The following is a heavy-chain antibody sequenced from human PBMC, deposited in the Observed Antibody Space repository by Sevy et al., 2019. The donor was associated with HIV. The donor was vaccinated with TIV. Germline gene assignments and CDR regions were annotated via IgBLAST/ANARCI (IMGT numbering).Heavy chain of an antibody. D-gene: IGHD3-22*01. CDR3: ARSRSGYLDSSGYYIN. CDR1: GYSFTSHW. Sequence: GESLKISCKGHGYSFTSHWIGWVRQMPGKGLDWMGIIFPGDSETRYSPSFQGEVTISADKSISTAFLQWSSLKASDTAIYYCARSRSGYLDSSGYYINWGHGTLVTVSS. CDR2: IFPGDSET. V-gene: IGHV5-51*01. J-gene: IGHJ4*01.